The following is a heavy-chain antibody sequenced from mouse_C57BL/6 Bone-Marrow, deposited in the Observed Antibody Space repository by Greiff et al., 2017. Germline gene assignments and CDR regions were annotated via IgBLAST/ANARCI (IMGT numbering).Heavy chain of an antibody. CDR1: GFSLTSYG. Sequence: QVQLQQSGPGLVQPSQSLSITCTVSGFSLTSYGVHWVRQSPGKGLEWLGVIWSGGSTDYNAAFISRLSISKDNSKSQVFFKMNSLQADDTAIYXCARRHYYGSSYPCYYAMDYWGQGTSVTVSS. D-gene: IGHD1-1*01. CDR2: IWSGGST. V-gene: IGHV2-2*01. J-gene: IGHJ4*01. CDR3: ARRHYYGSSYPCYYAMDY.